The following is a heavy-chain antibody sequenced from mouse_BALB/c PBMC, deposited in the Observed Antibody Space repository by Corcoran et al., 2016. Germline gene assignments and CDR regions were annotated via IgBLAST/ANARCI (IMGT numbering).Heavy chain of an antibody. J-gene: IGHJ3*01. CDR3: ARRGLSWFAY. CDR1: GFSLSTSGMG. D-gene: IGHD1-2*01. V-gene: IGHV8-12*01. Sequence: QVTLKESGPGILQPSQTLSLACSFSGFSLSTSGMGVSWIRQPSGKGLEWLAHIYWDDAKRYNPSLKSRLTISKDTSSNQVFLKITSVDTADTATYYCARRGLSWFAYWGQGTLVTVSA. CDR2: IYWDDAK.